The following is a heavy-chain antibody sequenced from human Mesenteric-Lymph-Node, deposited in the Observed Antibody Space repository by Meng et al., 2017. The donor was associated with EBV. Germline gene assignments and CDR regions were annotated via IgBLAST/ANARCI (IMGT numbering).Heavy chain of an antibody. CDR3: ARSYSNFQFFDS. V-gene: IGHV4-34*01. D-gene: IGHD4-11*01. Sequence: VGLQPWGVRLLKPSETMSLTCAVYGGSFSAYYWSWIRQPPGKGLEWIGEINDSGSTNYNPSLKSRVTISLDTSNKHFSLKLSSVTAADAAVYYCARSYSNFQFFDSWGQGTLVTVSS. J-gene: IGHJ4*02. CDR2: INDSGST. CDR1: GGSFSAYY.